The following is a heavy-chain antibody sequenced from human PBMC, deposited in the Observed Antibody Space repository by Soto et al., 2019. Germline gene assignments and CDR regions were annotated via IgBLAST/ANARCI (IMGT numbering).Heavy chain of an antibody. CDR1: GFTFSSYA. V-gene: IGHV3-74*01. J-gene: IGHJ4*02. CDR2: VHNDGSSA. Sequence: GSLRLSCAASGFTFSSYAMNWVRQAPGKGLEWVSRVHNDGSSAAYADSVKGRFTVSRDTGKNALYLQMNSLGAEDTAVYYCALGRYCSGGTCSFDHWGQGTLVTVSS. CDR3: ALGRYCSGGTCSFDH. D-gene: IGHD2-15*01.